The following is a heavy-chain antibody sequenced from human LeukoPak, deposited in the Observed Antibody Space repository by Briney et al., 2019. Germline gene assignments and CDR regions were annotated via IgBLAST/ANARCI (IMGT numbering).Heavy chain of an antibody. J-gene: IGHJ4*02. D-gene: IGHD5-12*01. Sequence: ASVKVSCKASGYTFTGYYMHWVRQAPGQGLGWMGWINPNSGGTNYAQKFQGRVTMTRDTSISTAYMELSRLRSDDTAVYYCARSLPIVATIIEVRALSYWGQGTLVTVSS. CDR1: GYTFTGYY. CDR2: INPNSGGT. CDR3: ARSLPIVATIIEVRALSY. V-gene: IGHV1-2*02.